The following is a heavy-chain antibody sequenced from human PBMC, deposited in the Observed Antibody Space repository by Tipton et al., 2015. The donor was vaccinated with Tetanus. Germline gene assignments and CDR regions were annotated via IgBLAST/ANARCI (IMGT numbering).Heavy chain of an antibody. V-gene: IGHV4-4*07. J-gene: IGHJ4*02. CDR2: VYNSGST. CDR1: SGLISSYY. Sequence: TLSLTCSVSSGLISSYYWSWVRQSAGKGLEWIGRVYNSGSTDYNPSLKSRLAMSLDTSKNQFSLKLSSVTAADTAVYYCARYYDSSGYYRRRYTSSFDYWGQGTLVTVSS. D-gene: IGHD3-22*01. CDR3: ARYYDSSGYYRRRYTSSFDY.